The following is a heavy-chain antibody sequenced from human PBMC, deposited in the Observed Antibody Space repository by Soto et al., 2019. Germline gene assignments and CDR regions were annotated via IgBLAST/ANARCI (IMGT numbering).Heavy chain of an antibody. CDR1: GFTFSGYG. CDR3: ARGDTLPGY. D-gene: IGHD5-18*01. Sequence: QVQLVESGGGVVQPGRSLRLSCTASGFTFSGYGMHWVRQAPGKGLEWVAIIWNDGSNKYYADSVKGRFTISRDNSKNTLYLQMIGLRVEDTALYYCARGDTLPGYWGQGTLVTVSS. J-gene: IGHJ1*01. V-gene: IGHV3-33*01. CDR2: IWNDGSNK.